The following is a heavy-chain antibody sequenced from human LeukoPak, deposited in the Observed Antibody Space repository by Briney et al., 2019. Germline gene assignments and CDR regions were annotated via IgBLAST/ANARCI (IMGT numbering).Heavy chain of an antibody. D-gene: IGHD2-15*01. CDR1: GDSVSSNSAA. V-gene: IGHV6-1*01. CDR2: TYYRSKWYN. J-gene: IGHJ5*02. CDR3: ARGGGYCSGGSCYSRNWFDP. Sequence: SQTLSLTCAISGDSVSSNSAAWNWIRQSPSRGLEWLVRTYYRSKWYNDYAVSVKSRITINPDTSKNQFSLQLNSVTPEDTAVYYCARGGGYCSGGSCYSRNWFDPWGQGTLVTVSS.